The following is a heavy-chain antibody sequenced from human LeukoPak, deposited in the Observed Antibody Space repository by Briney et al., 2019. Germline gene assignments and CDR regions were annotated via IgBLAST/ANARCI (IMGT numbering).Heavy chain of an antibody. Sequence: SETLSLTCAVYGGSFSGYYWSWIRQPPGKGLEWIGEINHSGSTNYNPSLKSRVTISVDTSKNQFSLKLSSVTAADTAVYYCAREVYGLGNLPFDYWGQGTLVTVSS. V-gene: IGHV4-34*01. CDR3: AREVYGLGNLPFDY. D-gene: IGHD3-10*01. CDR2: INHSGST. J-gene: IGHJ4*02. CDR1: GGSFSGYY.